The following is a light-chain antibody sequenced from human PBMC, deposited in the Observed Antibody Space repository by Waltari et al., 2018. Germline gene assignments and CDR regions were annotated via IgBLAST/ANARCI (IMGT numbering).Light chain of an antibody. V-gene: IGLV2-14*01. CDR1: RSDVGGYNY. CDR3: SSYTSSSTLFVV. J-gene: IGLJ2*01. Sequence: QSALTQPASVSGSPGQSITISCTGTRSDVGGYNYVSWYQQHPGKAPKLMLYEVSQRPAGVSRRVTGSESGNAAALTISWLQAEYEADYYCSSYTSSSTLFVVYGCGTKLTVL. CDR2: EVS.